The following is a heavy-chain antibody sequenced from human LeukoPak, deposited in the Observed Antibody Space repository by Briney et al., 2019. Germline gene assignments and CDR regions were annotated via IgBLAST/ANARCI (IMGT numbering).Heavy chain of an antibody. CDR3: ARTADRKWHFDY. Sequence: PGGSLRLSRAASGFTVSTNYMSWVRQAPGKGLEWVPIIYNDGSTYYADSVKGRFTISRHNSKNTLYLQMSSLRHEDTAVYYCARTADRKWHFDYWGQGTLVTVSS. V-gene: IGHV3-53*04. J-gene: IGHJ4*02. CDR1: GFTVSTNY. D-gene: IGHD2-21*02. CDR2: IYNDGST.